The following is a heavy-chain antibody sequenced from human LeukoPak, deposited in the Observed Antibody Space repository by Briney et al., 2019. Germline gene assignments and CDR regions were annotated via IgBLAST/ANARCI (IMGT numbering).Heavy chain of an antibody. J-gene: IGHJ4*02. D-gene: IGHD5-12*01. CDR2: ISSSSSYI. CDR1: GFTFSSYS. Sequence: GGSLRLSCAASGFTFSSYSMNWVRQAPGKGLEWVSSISSSSSYIYYADPVKGRFTISRDNAKNSLYLQMNSLRAEDTAVYYCARAYSGYDYQGRPTNFDYWGQGTLVTVSS. CDR3: ARAYSGYDYQGRPTNFDY. V-gene: IGHV3-21*01.